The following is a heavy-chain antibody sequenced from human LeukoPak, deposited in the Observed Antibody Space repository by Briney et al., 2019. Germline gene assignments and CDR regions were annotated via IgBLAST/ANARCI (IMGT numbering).Heavy chain of an antibody. CDR2: INHSGST. D-gene: IGHD3-10*01. J-gene: IGHJ4*02. CDR1: GGSFSGYY. CDR3: ARAAVRGVVDY. V-gene: IGHV4-34*01. Sequence: SETLSLTCAVYGGSFSGYYWSWIRQPPGKGLEWIGEINHSGSTNYNPSHKSRVTISVDTSKNQFSLKLSSVTAADTAVYYCARAAVRGVVDYWGQGTLVTVSS.